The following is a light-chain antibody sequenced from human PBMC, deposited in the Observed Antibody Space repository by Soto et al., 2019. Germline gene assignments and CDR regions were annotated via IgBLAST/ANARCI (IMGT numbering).Light chain of an antibody. CDR3: QQYNGYSSWT. J-gene: IGKJ1*01. CDR2: KAS. V-gene: IGKV1-5*03. Sequence: DIQMTQSPSTLSASVGDRVTITCRASQNVITWLAWYQQKPGKAPKLLIYKASSLESGVSSRFSGSGSGTEFTLTISSLQPDDFATYYCQQYNGYSSWTFGQGTTVEIK. CDR1: QNVITW.